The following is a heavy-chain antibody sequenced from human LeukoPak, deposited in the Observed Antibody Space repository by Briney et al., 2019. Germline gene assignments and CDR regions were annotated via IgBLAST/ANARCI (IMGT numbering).Heavy chain of an antibody. D-gene: IGHD6-13*01. Sequence: GGSLRLSCAASGFPFSSYGMHWVRQAPGKGLEWVSCISYDGTNKYYADSVKGRFTISRDDSKNTLYLQMNSLRGDDTGMYFCAKDSSSSNYYYGLDVWGQGTTVTVSS. V-gene: IGHV3-33*05. J-gene: IGHJ6*02. CDR2: ISYDGTNK. CDR1: GFPFSSYG. CDR3: AKDSSSSNYYYGLDV.